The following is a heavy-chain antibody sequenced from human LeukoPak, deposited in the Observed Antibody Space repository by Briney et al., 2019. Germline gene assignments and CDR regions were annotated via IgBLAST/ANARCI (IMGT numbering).Heavy chain of an antibody. V-gene: IGHV3-23*01. J-gene: IGHJ4*02. Sequence: GGSLRLSCAASRFTFNNYAMNWVRQAPGKGLEWVSAISGSGGSTYYADSVKGRFTISRDNSKNTLYLQRNSLRAEDTAVYYCAKPARTDYADYWGQGTLVTVSS. CDR2: ISGSGGST. D-gene: IGHD1-14*01. CDR1: RFTFNNYA. CDR3: AKPARTDYADY.